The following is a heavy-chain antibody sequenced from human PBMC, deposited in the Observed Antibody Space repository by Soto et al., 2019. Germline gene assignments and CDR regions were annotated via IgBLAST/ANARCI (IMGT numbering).Heavy chain of an antibody. V-gene: IGHV1-3*01. CDR2: INAGNGNT. J-gene: IGHJ4*02. CDR3: ARSPSGSSWYFALDY. D-gene: IGHD6-13*01. CDR1: GYTFTSYD. Sequence: ASVKVSCKASGYTFTSYDMHWVRQAPGQRLEWMGWINAGNGNTKYSKKFQGRVTITRDTSASKAYMELSSLRSEDTAVYYCARSPSGSSWYFALDYWGQGTLVTISS.